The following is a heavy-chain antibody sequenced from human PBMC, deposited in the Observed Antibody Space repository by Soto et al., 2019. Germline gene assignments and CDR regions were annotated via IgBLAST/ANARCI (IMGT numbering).Heavy chain of an antibody. CDR3: ARGRKRLTMISPQNYFYY. J-gene: IGHJ4*02. D-gene: IGHD3-22*01. V-gene: IGHV4-34*01. CDR2: INHSGRT. Sequence: QVQLQQWGAGLLKPSETLSLTCAVYGGSFSGYYWSWIRQPPGKGLEWIGEINHSGRTNYNPSLKSRVTISVDTSKNQLSLKLSSVTAADTAVYYCARGRKRLTMISPQNYFYYWGQGTLVTVSS. CDR1: GGSFSGYY.